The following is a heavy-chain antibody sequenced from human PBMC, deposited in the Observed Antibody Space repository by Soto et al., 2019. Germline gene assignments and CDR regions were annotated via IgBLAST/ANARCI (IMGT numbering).Heavy chain of an antibody. CDR3: ARVKRSTSRLDP. Sequence: VFGGSISSYRWRWIRQPPGKGLEWIGYVYYSGSTSYNPSLETGVTISVDTSKNQFSLKLTSVTPADTAIYYCARVKRSTSRLDPWGQGTLVTVSS. CDR2: VYYSGST. V-gene: IGHV4-59*01. D-gene: IGHD1-26*01. J-gene: IGHJ5*02. CDR1: GGSISSYR.